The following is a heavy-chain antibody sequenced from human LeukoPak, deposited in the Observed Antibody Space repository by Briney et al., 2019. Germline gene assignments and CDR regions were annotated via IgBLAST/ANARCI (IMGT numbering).Heavy chain of an antibody. CDR1: GYSFTSYW. CDR3: ARPETRPPYYYDSSGYYSPYYYYGMDV. J-gene: IGHJ6*02. CDR2: IYPGDSDT. Sequence: GESLKISCKGSGYSFTSYWIGWVRQMPGKGLEWMGIIYPGDSDTRYSPSFQGQVTISADKSISTAYLQWSSLKASDTAMYYCARPETRPPYYYDSSGYYSPYYYYGMDVWGQGTTVTVSS. V-gene: IGHV5-51*01. D-gene: IGHD3-22*01.